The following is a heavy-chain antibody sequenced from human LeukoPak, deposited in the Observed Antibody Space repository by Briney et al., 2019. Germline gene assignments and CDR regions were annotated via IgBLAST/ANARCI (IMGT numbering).Heavy chain of an antibody. Sequence: SETLSLTCAVYGGSFSGYYWSWIRQPPGKGLEWIGEINHSGSTNYNPSLKSRVTISVDTSKNQFSLRLSSVTAADTAVYYCARDAGYCSSTNCYIGSYYYYMGVWGKGTTVTVSS. CDR1: GGSFSGYY. D-gene: IGHD2-2*02. CDR3: ARDAGYCSSTNCYIGSYYYYMGV. CDR2: INHSGST. J-gene: IGHJ6*03. V-gene: IGHV4-34*01.